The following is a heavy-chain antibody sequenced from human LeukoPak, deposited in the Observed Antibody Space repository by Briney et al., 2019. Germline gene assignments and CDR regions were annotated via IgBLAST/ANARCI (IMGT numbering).Heavy chain of an antibody. CDR3: ARRRYYDSSGYLE. CDR1: GGSISSGSYY. Sequence: PSETLSLTCTVSGGSISSGSYYWSWIRQPAGKGLEWIGRIYTSGSTNYNPSLKSRVTISVDTSKNQFSLKLSSVTAADTALYFCARRRYYDSSGYLEWGQGTLVTVSS. CDR2: IYTSGST. D-gene: IGHD3-22*01. J-gene: IGHJ1*01. V-gene: IGHV4-61*02.